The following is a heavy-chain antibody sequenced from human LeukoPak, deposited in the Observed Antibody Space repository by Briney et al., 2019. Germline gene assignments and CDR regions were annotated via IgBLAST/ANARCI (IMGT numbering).Heavy chain of an antibody. CDR1: GGSFSGYY. CDR3: AAIQGSFDY. V-gene: IGHV4-34*01. J-gene: IGHJ4*02. CDR2: INHSGST. Sequence: SETLSLTCAVYGGSFSGYYWSWIRQPPGKGLEWIGEINHSGSTNYNPSLKSRVTISVDTSKNHFSLKVSSVTAADTAVYYCAAIQGSFDYWGQGTLVIVSS. D-gene: IGHD2-15*01.